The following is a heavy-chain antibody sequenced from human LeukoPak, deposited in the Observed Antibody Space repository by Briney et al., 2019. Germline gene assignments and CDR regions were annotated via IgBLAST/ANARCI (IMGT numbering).Heavy chain of an antibody. D-gene: IGHD3-9*01. V-gene: IGHV3-74*01. J-gene: IGHJ4*02. CDR3: ARDEYDILTDYDY. CDR1: GFTFSSYW. CDR2: ISSDGSDT. Sequence: GGSLRLSCAASGFTFSSYWMHWVRQAPGKGLVWVSRISSDGSDTTYADSVKGRFTISRDNAKKMLYLQMNGLRVDDTAVYYCARDEYDILTDYDYWGQGILVTVSS.